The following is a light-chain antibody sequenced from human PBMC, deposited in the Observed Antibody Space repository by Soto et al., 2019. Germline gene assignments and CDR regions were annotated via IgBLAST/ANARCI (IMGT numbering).Light chain of an antibody. CDR1: QAISNY. V-gene: IGKV1-39*01. CDR3: QQCQTTPRT. J-gene: IGKJ5*01. Sequence: DIQMTQSPSLLSASVGDRVTITCRASQAISNYVNWYQQKPGKAPNLLICGAKTLQSGVPSRFSGSGYGTDFTLTITTLQPEDVGIYYCQQCQTTPRTFGQGTRLDI. CDR2: GAK.